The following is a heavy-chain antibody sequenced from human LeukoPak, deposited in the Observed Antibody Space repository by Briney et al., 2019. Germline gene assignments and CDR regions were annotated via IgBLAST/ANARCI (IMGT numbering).Heavy chain of an antibody. Sequence: GGPLRLSCAASGFTFSDYYMSWIRQAPGKGLEWVSYISSSSSYTNYADSVKGRFTISRDNAKNSLYLQMNSLRAEDTAVYYCARSVAGFDYWGQGTLVTVSS. D-gene: IGHD6-19*01. V-gene: IGHV3-11*06. CDR3: ARSVAGFDY. CDR1: GFTFSDYY. CDR2: ISSSSSYT. J-gene: IGHJ4*02.